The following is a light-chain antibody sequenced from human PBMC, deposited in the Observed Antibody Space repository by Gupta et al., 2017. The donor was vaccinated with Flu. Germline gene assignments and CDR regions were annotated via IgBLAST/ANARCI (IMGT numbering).Light chain of an antibody. CDR3: QQSDSRPYN. CDR2: AAS. Sequence: DIQMTQSPSSLSASVGDRVTITCRSSQSISNYLNWYQHRPGKGPELLIHAASSLESGVSSRFSGSGSGTDFTLTISSLQPEDFVIYFCQQSDSRPYNFGQGTKIEIK. J-gene: IGKJ2*01. V-gene: IGKV1-39*01. CDR1: QSISNY.